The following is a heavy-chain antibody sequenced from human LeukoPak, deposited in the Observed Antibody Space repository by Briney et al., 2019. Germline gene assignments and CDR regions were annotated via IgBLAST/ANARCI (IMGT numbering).Heavy chain of an antibody. CDR3: ARGIVVDDFWSGYYLRDRHYYYGMDV. D-gene: IGHD3-3*01. J-gene: IGHJ6*02. V-gene: IGHV4-34*01. CDR2: INHSGST. Sequence: SETLSLTCAVYGESFSGYYWSWIRQPPGKGLEWIGEINHSGSTNYNPSLKSRVTISVDTSKNQFSLKLSSVTAADTAVYYCARGIVVDDFWSGYYLRDRHYYYGMDVWGQGTTVTVSS. CDR1: GESFSGYY.